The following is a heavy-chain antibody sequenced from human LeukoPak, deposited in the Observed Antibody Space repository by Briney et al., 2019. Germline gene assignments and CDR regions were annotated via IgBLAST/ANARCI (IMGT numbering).Heavy chain of an antibody. V-gene: IGHV3-11*01. D-gene: IGHD6-19*01. J-gene: IGHJ4*02. CDR1: GFTFSDYY. CDR3: ARGKYSSDWYLDY. CDR2: ISGGDSDI. Sequence: GGSLRLSFAASGFTFSDYYMTWIGQAPGKGLEGVSYISGGDSDINYADSVKGRFTISRDNARNSLFLQMNSLRAEDTAIYYCARGKYSSDWYLDYWGQGTLVTVSS.